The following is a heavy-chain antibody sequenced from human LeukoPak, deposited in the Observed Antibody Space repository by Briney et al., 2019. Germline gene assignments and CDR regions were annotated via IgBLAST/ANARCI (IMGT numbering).Heavy chain of an antibody. CDR3: ARVRSSGYYLNYFDY. D-gene: IGHD3-22*01. J-gene: IGHJ4*02. CDR1: GGSFSGYY. Sequence: PSETLSLTCAVYGGSFSGYYWSWIRHPPGKGLEWIGEINHSGSTNYNPSLKSRVTISVDTSKNQFSLKLSSVTAADTAVYYCARVRSSGYYLNYFDYWGQGTLVTVSS. V-gene: IGHV4-34*01. CDR2: INHSGST.